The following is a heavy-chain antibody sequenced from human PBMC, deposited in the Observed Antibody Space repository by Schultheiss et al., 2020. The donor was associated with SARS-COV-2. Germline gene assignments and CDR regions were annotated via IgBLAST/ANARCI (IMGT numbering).Heavy chain of an antibody. CDR3: TSPPLIGIAVAGTDYYYGMDV. CDR2: IKSKTDGGTT. V-gene: IGHV3-15*01. J-gene: IGHJ6*02. Sequence: GGSLRLSCAASGYTFSSDSMTWVRQAPGKGLEWVGRIKSKTDGGTTDYAAPVKGRFTISRDDSKNTLYLQMNSLKTEDTAVYYCTSPPLIGIAVAGTDYYYGMDVWGQGTTVTVSS. D-gene: IGHD6-19*01. CDR1: GYTFSSDS.